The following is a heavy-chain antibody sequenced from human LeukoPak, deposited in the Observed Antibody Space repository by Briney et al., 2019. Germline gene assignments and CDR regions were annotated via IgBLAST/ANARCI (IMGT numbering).Heavy chain of an antibody. V-gene: IGHV3-30*04. J-gene: IGHJ6*04. Sequence: PGRSLRLFCVASRFIFSDYTMHWARQAPGKGLEWVAVLSYDGDIEHYADSVKGRFTIFRDNSRDTLYLQMNSLRPDDTAAYYCARDAHGMDVWGKGTTVTVSS. CDR1: RFIFSDYT. CDR2: LSYDGDIE. CDR3: ARDAHGMDV.